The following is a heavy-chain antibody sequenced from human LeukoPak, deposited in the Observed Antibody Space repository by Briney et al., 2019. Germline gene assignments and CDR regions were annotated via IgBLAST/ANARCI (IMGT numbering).Heavy chain of an antibody. D-gene: IGHD6-6*01. CDR2: IGTVGDT. Sequence: PGGSLRLSRAASGFTFSVHDMHWVRQATGKGLEWVSAIGTVGDTYYPGSVKGRFTISREDAKNSLYLEMNSLRSEDTAVYYCARESVAARLDYWGQGTLVTVSS. J-gene: IGHJ4*02. CDR1: GFTFSVHD. CDR3: ARESVAARLDY. V-gene: IGHV3-13*01.